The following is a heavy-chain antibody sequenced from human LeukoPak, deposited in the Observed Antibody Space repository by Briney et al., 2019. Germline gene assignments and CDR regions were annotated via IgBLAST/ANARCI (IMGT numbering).Heavy chain of an antibody. CDR3: AKALRFLEWLSPFDY. Sequence: GGSLRLSCAASGFTFSSYGMYWVRQAPGKGLEWVAVISYDGGNKYYADSVKGRFTISRDNSKNTLYLQMNSLRAEDTAVYYCAKALRFLEWLSPFDYWGQGTLVTVSS. CDR2: ISYDGGNK. J-gene: IGHJ4*02. V-gene: IGHV3-30*18. D-gene: IGHD3-3*01. CDR1: GFTFSSYG.